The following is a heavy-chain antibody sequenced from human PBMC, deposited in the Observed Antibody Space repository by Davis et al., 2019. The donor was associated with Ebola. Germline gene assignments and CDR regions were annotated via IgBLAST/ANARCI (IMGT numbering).Heavy chain of an antibody. V-gene: IGHV3-53*01. CDR1: GFSVNSNY. CDR2: IHTGGNT. CDR3: AKDRSRWDSRTDVFDM. Sequence: GESLKFSCAASGFSVNSNYMSWVRQAPGKGLEWVSIIHTGGNTYYADSVKGRFTISRDSSKNTLYLQMNSLRAEDTAVYYCAKDRSRWDSRTDVFDMWGQGTMVTVSS. D-gene: IGHD1-26*01. J-gene: IGHJ3*02.